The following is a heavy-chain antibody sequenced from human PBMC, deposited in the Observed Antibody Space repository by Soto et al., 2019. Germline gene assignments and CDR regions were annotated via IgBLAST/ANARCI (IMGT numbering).Heavy chain of an antibody. J-gene: IGHJ5*02. V-gene: IGHV4-59*01. CDR2: IYHSGTT. D-gene: IGHD5-18*01. CDR1: GGSISNYY. CDR3: ARGGYRTLAWFDP. Sequence: QVQVQESGPGLVKPSETLSLTCTVSGGSISNYYWSWIRQSPGKGLEWIENIYHSGTTNYNLFLKGRVSISIDSSKNQVSLMLKSVTAADKAVYYCARGGYRTLAWFDPWGQGTLVTVSS.